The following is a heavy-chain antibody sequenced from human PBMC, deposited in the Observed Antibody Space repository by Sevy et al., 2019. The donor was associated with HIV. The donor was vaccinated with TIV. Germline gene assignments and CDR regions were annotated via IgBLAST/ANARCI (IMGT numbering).Heavy chain of an antibody. Sequence: GGSLRLSCAASRFTFKTYWMSWVRQAPGKGLEWVGNIKEDGSAKYYADSVRGQFTISRDNANNSLYLQMGSLRVEDTAVYYWARDSPGYGGYSYWGQGTLVTVSS. CDR1: RFTFKTYW. V-gene: IGHV3-7*01. D-gene: IGHD1-26*01. CDR2: IKEDGSAK. CDR3: ARDSPGYGGYSY. J-gene: IGHJ4*01.